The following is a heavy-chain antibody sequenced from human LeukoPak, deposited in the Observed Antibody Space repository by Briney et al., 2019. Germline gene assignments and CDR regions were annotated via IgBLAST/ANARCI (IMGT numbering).Heavy chain of an antibody. Sequence: GGSLRLSCAASGFTFSNYAIHWVRQAPGKGLEWVAVISYDGSNKYYADSVKGRFTISRDNSKNTLYLRMNSLRVEDTAVYYCARDLLDTSGWYGFYFDFWGQGTLVTVSS. CDR3: ARDLLDTSGWYGFYFDF. J-gene: IGHJ4*02. CDR1: GFTFSNYA. D-gene: IGHD6-19*01. CDR2: ISYDGSNK. V-gene: IGHV3-30-3*01.